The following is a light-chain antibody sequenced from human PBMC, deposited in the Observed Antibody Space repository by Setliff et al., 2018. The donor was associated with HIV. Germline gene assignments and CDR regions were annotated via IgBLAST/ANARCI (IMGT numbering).Light chain of an antibody. Sequence: QSALTQPRSVSGSPGQSVTISCTGTTSDVGGYNFVSWYQHHPGKAPKLMIYDVIKRPSGVPDRFSGSKSGNTASLTISGLQAEDEADYYCCSYAGSHTFVFGTGAKGTVL. CDR3: CSYAGSHTFV. J-gene: IGLJ1*01. CDR1: TSDVGGYNF. CDR2: DVI. V-gene: IGLV2-11*01.